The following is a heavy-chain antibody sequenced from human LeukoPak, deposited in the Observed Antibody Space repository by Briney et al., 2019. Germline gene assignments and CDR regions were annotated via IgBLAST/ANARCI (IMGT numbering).Heavy chain of an antibody. J-gene: IGHJ4*02. D-gene: IGHD6-6*01. Sequence: QPGRSLRLSCAASGFTFDDYAMNWVRQAPGKGLEWVAIIWSDGSNEYYADSVKGRFTISRDNSKNMFYLQMNSLRAEDTAVYYCARDASSSSGLADYWGQGTLVTVSS. CDR3: ARDASSSSGLADY. CDR2: IWSDGSNE. V-gene: IGHV3-33*08. CDR1: GFTFDDYA.